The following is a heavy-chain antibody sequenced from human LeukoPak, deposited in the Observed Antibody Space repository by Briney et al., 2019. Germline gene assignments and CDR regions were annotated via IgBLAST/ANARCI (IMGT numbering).Heavy chain of an antibody. V-gene: IGHV4-59*01. CDR1: GGSISSYY. Sequence: SETLSLTCTVSGGSISSYYWSWIRQPPGKGLEWIGYIYYSGSTNYNPSLKSRVTISVDTSKNQFSLKLSSVTAADTAVYYCARDDISKTRGITDYWGQGTLVTVSS. J-gene: IGHJ4*02. D-gene: IGHD3-16*01. CDR2: IYYSGST. CDR3: ARDDISKTRGITDY.